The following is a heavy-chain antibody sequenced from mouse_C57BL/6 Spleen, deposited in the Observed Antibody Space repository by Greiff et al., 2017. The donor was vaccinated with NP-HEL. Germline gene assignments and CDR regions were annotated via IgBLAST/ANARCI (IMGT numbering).Heavy chain of an antibody. D-gene: IGHD1-1*01. CDR2: ISYSGST. V-gene: IGHV3-1*01. CDR3: AKSGYGSKEDWFAY. CDR1: GYSITSGYD. J-gene: IGHJ3*01. Sequence: DVKLQESGPGMVKPSQSLSLTCTVTGYSITSGYDWHWIRHFPGNKLEWMGYISYSGSTNYNPSLKSRISITHDTSKNHFFLKLNSVTTEDTATYYCAKSGYGSKEDWFAYWGQGTLVTVSA.